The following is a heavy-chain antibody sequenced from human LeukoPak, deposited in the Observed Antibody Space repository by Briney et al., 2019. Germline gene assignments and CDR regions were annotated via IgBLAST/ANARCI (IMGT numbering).Heavy chain of an antibody. Sequence: SETLSLTCTVSGGSISRYYGSWIREPPGEGLEWSGYIYCSRTITYNPSIKGRLTISIDPSANPLSLNLRSVSAADTAVYYCARGRTLVPAALRINWFDPWGQGTLVTVSS. CDR1: GGSISRYY. V-gene: IGHV4-59*12. J-gene: IGHJ5*02. CDR3: ARGRTLVPAALRINWFDP. D-gene: IGHD2-2*01. CDR2: IYCSRTI.